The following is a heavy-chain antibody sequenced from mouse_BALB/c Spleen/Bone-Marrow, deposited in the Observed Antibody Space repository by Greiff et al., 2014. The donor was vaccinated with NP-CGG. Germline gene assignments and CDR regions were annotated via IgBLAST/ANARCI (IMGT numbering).Heavy chain of an antibody. D-gene: IGHD2-1*01. V-gene: IGHV1-80*01. CDR1: GYAFSNFW. J-gene: IGHJ2*01. Sequence: QVQLQQSGAELVRPGSSVKISCKASGYAFSNFWMNWVKQRPGQGLGWIGQIHPGDGDTNNNGKFKGKATLTTDKSSSTAYMQLSSLSSEDSAVYFCARVYYGNLDYWGQGTTLTVSS. CDR2: IHPGDGDT. CDR3: ARVYYGNLDY.